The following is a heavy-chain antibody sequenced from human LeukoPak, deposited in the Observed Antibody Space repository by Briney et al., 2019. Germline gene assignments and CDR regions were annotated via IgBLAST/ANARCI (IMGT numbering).Heavy chain of an antibody. D-gene: IGHD3-9*01. Sequence: GGSLRLSCAASGFTFSSYGMHWVRQAPGKGLEWVAVISYDGSNKYYADSVKGRFTISRGNSKNTLYLQMNSLRAEDTAVYYCAKDFRGCYDILTGGTGHDYWGQGTLVTVSS. CDR1: GFTFSSYG. CDR3: AKDFRGCYDILTGGTGHDY. V-gene: IGHV3-30*18. J-gene: IGHJ4*02. CDR2: ISYDGSNK.